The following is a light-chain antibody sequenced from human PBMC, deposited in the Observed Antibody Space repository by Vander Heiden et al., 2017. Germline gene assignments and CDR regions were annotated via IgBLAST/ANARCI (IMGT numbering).Light chain of an antibody. CDR3: QQFYSLPWT. Sequence: ILMTQSPHSLSRSLGERATINCKSSQNVLYNSNNKNYLAWYQQKPGQPPKLLIYWASTRESGVPDRFSGSGSGTDFTLTISSLQAEDVAVYYCQQFYSLPWTFGQGTKVEI. CDR1: QNVLYNSNNKNY. CDR2: WAS. J-gene: IGKJ1*01. V-gene: IGKV4-1*01.